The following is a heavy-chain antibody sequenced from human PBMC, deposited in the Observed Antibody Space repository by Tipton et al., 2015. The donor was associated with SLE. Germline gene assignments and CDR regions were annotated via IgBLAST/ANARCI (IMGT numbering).Heavy chain of an antibody. Sequence: TLSLTCTVSGGSISSGIEYWSWIRQPAGGGLEWIGRIYTNENTNYNPSLKSRVTMSVDTSKNHFSLKLISVTAADTAVYYCAREFLNPVTTVHYYFDLWGRGTLVTVSS. CDR2: IYTNENT. CDR3: AREFLNPVTTVHYYFDL. V-gene: IGHV4-61*02. D-gene: IGHD4-11*01. CDR1: GGSISSGIEY. J-gene: IGHJ2*01.